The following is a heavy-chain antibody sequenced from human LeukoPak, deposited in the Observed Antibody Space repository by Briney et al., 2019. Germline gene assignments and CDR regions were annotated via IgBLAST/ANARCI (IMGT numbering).Heavy chain of an antibody. CDR1: GFIFSSYV. CDR2: ISSSSSYI. CDR3: ARERLGELSFS. Sequence: GGSLRLSCAASGFIFSSYVMSWVRQAPGKGLEWVSSISSSSSYIYYADSVKGRFTISRDNAKNPLYLQMNSLRAEDTAVYYCARERLGELSFSGGQGTLVTVSS. J-gene: IGHJ4*02. V-gene: IGHV3-21*01. D-gene: IGHD3-16*02.